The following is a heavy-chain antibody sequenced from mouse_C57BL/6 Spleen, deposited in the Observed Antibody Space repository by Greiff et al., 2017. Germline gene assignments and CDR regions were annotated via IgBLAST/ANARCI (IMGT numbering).Heavy chain of an antibody. CDR2: IDPSDSYT. J-gene: IGHJ2*01. CDR3: ARDAGDY. V-gene: IGHV1-69*01. Sequence: VQLQQPGAELVMPGASVKLSCKASGYTFTSYWMHWVKQRPGQGLEWIGEIDPSDSYTNYNQKFKGKATLTVDTSSSTAYMQLRSLASEDSAVYYCARDAGDYWGQGTTLTVSS. CDR1: GYTFTSYW.